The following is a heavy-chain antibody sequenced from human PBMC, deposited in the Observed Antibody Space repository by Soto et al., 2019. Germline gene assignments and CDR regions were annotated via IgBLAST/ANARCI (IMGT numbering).Heavy chain of an antibody. V-gene: IGHV1-69*12. Sequence: QVQLVQSGAEVKKPGSSVKVACKASGGSFRREAINGVRQAPGQGPEWMGGILPFFGTADYAQRLQGRGTLTAEVATTTLYMELGSMRCEDTAVYYCARGHECGGNSDAFDVWGQGTMVIVSS. D-gene: IGHD2-21*01. J-gene: IGHJ3*01. CDR3: ARGHECGGNSDAFDV. CDR2: ILPFFGTA. CDR1: GGSFRREA.